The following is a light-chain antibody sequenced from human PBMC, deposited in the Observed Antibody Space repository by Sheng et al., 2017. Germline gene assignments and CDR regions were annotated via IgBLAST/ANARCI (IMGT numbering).Light chain of an antibody. CDR3: QQYNNWPRT. CDR2: GAS. Sequence: EIVLTQSPATLSVSPGETAALSCRASQGIRNSLAWYQQRPGQAPRLLIYGASTRATGIPARFSGSGSGTEFTLTISSLQSEDFAVYYCQQYNNWPRTFGQGTKVEIK. J-gene: IGKJ1*01. V-gene: IGKV3-15*01. CDR1: QGIRNS.